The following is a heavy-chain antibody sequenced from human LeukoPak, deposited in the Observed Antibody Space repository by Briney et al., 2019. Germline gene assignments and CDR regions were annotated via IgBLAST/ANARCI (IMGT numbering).Heavy chain of an antibody. J-gene: IGHJ4*02. CDR2: IYYSGNT. CDR1: GGSFGSGGYY. V-gene: IGHV4-61*08. D-gene: IGHD1-1*01. CDR3: ARDLGTGNYFDY. Sequence: SETLSLTCTVSGGSFGSGGYYWSWIRQPPGKGLEWIGHIYYSGNTNYNPSLKSRVTISEDTSKNQFSLKLSSATAADTAVYYCARDLGTGNYFDYWGQGTLVTVSS.